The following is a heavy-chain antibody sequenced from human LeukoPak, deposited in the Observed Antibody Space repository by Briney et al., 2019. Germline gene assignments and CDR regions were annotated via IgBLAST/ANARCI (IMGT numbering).Heavy chain of an antibody. CDR3: ASPVLGYCSSTSCYFRIGAFDI. V-gene: IGHV1-2*02. Sequence: ASVKVSCKASEYTFTGYYIHWVRQAPGQGLEWMGWINPNSGGTNYAQKFQGRVTMTRDTSISTAYMELSRLRSDDTAVYYCASPVLGYCSSTSCYFRIGAFDIWGQGTMVTVSS. CDR2: INPNSGGT. D-gene: IGHD2-2*01. CDR1: EYTFTGYY. J-gene: IGHJ3*02.